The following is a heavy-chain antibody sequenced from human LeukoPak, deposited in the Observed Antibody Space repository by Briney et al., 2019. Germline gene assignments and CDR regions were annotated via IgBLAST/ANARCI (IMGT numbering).Heavy chain of an antibody. V-gene: IGHV3-30-3*01. CDR2: ISYDGSNK. CDR1: GFTFSSYA. Sequence: GGSLRLSCAASGFTFSSYALHWVRQAPGKGLEWVAVISYDGSNKYYADSVKGRFTISRDNSKNTLYLQMNSLRAEDTAVYYCARGIAVAGTSYWGQGTLVTVSS. D-gene: IGHD6-19*01. J-gene: IGHJ4*02. CDR3: ARGIAVAGTSY.